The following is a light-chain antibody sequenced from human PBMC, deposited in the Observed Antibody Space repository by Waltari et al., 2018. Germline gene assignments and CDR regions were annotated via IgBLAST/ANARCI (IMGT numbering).Light chain of an antibody. Sequence: QSVLTQPPSVSGAPGQRVTISCTGSSSNIGAGYDVHWYQQLPGTAPNLLIYRNNNRPSGVPDRFSGSKSGTSASLAITGLQAEDEADYYCQSYDSGLSGYVFGTGTRVTVL. CDR1: SSNIGAGYD. J-gene: IGLJ1*01. CDR2: RNN. V-gene: IGLV1-40*01. CDR3: QSYDSGLSGYV.